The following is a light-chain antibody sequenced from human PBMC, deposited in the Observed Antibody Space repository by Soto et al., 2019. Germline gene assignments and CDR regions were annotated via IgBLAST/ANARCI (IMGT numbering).Light chain of an antibody. V-gene: IGKV3-15*01. CDR2: GAS. Sequence: EIVMKQSTATLSVSPGERATRSCRASQGVSSRLAWYQQKPGQAPTLLICGASTRATGIPARFSGSGSGTDFTLTISRLEPEDFAVYYCQQYGSSGTFGHGTKVDIK. CDR3: QQYGSSGT. CDR1: QGVSSR. J-gene: IGKJ1*01.